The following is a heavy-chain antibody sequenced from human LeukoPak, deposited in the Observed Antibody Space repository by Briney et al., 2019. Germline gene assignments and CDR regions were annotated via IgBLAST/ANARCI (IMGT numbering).Heavy chain of an antibody. CDR2: INHSGST. CDR3: ARTKRITMVRGVINRNKYYFDY. V-gene: IGHV4-34*01. CDR1: GGSFSGYY. D-gene: IGHD3-10*01. J-gene: IGHJ4*02. Sequence: QTSETLSLTCAVYGGSFSGYYWSWIRQPPGKGLEWIGEINHSGSTNYNPSLKSRVTISVDTSKNQFSLKLSSVTAADTAVYYCARTKRITMVRGVINRNKYYFDYWGQGTLVTVSS.